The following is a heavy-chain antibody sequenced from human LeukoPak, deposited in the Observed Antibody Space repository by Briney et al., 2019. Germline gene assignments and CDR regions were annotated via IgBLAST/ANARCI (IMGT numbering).Heavy chain of an antibody. CDR2: IYYSGVT. V-gene: IGHV4-59*08. CDR1: GASLSSYY. CDR3: ARREGSHYSVDI. D-gene: IGHD2-15*01. Sequence: SETLSLNCTVSGASLSSYYWSWIRLPPGKGLEWIGSIYYSGVTNFNPSLKRRVAMSVDTSRNLFSLKLSSVTAADTAVYFCARREGSHYSVDIWGQGTTVTVSS. J-gene: IGHJ6*02.